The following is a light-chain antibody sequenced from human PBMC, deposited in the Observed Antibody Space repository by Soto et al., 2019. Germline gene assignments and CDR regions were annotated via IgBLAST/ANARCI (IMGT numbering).Light chain of an antibody. CDR2: AAS. CDR1: QNIDNF. J-gene: IGKJ1*01. CDR3: HQSYTTPWT. Sequence: DIQMTQSPSSLSASVGDRVTIACRASQNIDNFLNWYQQKPGKAPKLLIYAASSLPSGVPSRFSGSGSGTDFTLSITSVQAEDFAVYYCHQSYTTPWTFGQGTKVEFK. V-gene: IGKV1-39*01.